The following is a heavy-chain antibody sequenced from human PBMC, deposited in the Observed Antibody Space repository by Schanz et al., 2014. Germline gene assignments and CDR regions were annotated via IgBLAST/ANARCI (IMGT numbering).Heavy chain of an antibody. CDR3: AKAADWPVTRFDP. V-gene: IGHV3-23*01. D-gene: IGHD3-9*01. CDR1: GFTFSTST. J-gene: IGHJ5*02. CDR2: LSEGGGGT. Sequence: EVQLLESGGGLVQPGGSLRLSCTASGFTFSTSTMHWVRQAPGKGLEWVSALSEGGGGTHYADSVRGRFTISSDSSKNTLYLQMSSRRADDTAVYYCAKAADWPVTRFDPWGQGTLVTVSS.